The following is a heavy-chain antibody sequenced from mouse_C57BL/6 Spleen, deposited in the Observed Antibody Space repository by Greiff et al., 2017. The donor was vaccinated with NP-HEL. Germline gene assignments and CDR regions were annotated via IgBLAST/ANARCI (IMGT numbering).Heavy chain of an antibody. Sequence: VPLQQPGAELVMPGASVKLSCKASGYTFTSYRMHWVKPKPGQGLEWIGEIDPSDSYTNYNQKFKGKSTLTVDKSSSTAYMQLGSLTSEDSAVYYCASYGSSWGCAYRGQGTLVTVSA. CDR2: IDPSDSYT. V-gene: IGHV1-69*01. CDR3: ASYGSSWGCAY. J-gene: IGHJ3*01. CDR1: GYTFTSYR. D-gene: IGHD1-1*01.